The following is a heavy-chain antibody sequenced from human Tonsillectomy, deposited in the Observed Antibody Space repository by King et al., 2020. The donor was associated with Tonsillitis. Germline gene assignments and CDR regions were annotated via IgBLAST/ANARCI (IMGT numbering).Heavy chain of an antibody. CDR2: IKADGGQR. V-gene: IGHV3-7*03. J-gene: IGHJ3*02. Sequence: VQLVESGGGLVQPGGSLRLSCTASGFTSSNFWMNWVRQAPGKGLEWVANIKADGGQRYYMDSVKGRFTISRDNTKNSLYLQMNSLRAEDTAVYYCARDLDYYVSSWYDAFDIWGQGTRVTVSS. D-gene: IGHD6-13*01. CDR3: ARDLDYYVSSWYDAFDI. CDR1: GFTSSNFW.